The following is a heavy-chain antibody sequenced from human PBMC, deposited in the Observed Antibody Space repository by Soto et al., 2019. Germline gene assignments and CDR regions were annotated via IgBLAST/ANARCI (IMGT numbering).Heavy chain of an antibody. J-gene: IGHJ4*02. D-gene: IGHD3-10*01. CDR2: INAGNGNT. Sequence: ASVKVSCKASGYTFTSYAMRWVRQAPGQRLEWMGWINAGNGNTKYSQKFQGRVTITRDTSASTAYMELSSLRSEDTAVYYCARGPAGSGSYHYYFDYWGQGTLVTVSS. V-gene: IGHV1-3*01. CDR1: GYTFTSYA. CDR3: ARGPAGSGSYHYYFDY.